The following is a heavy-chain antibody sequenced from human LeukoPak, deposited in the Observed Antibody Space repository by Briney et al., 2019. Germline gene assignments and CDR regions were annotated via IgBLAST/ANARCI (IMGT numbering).Heavy chain of an antibody. CDR2: ISSSSSYI. Sequence: GGSLRLSCAASGFTFSSYSMNWVRQAPGKGLEWVSSISSSSSYIYYADSVKGRFTISRDNAKNSLYLQMNNLRAEDTAVYYCASQAEYSYCSGGSCYAYTGDYWGQGTLVTVSS. D-gene: IGHD2-15*01. J-gene: IGHJ4*02. CDR1: GFTFSSYS. V-gene: IGHV3-21*01. CDR3: ASQAEYSYCSGGSCYAYTGDY.